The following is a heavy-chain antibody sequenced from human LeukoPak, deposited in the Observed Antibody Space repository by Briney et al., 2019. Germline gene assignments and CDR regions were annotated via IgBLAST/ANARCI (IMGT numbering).Heavy chain of an antibody. J-gene: IGHJ3*02. CDR1: GGSISDYF. V-gene: IGHV4-30-4*01. CDR3: ARARSGENYAFDI. D-gene: IGHD1-26*01. Sequence: SETLSLTCTVSGGSISDYFWSWIRQHPGKGLEWIGYIYYSGSTYYNPSLKSRVTISVDTSKNQFSLKLSSVTAADTAVYYCARARSGENYAFDIWGQGTMVTVSS. CDR2: IYYSGST.